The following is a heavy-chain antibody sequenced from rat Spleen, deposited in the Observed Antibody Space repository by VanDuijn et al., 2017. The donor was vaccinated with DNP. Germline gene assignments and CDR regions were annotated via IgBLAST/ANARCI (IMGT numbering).Heavy chain of an antibody. CDR1: GFTFNNYW. Sequence: EVQLVESGGGLVQPGRSLKLSCVASGFTFNNYWMTWVRQVPGKGLEWVASISTNGGNAYYRDSVKGRFTISRDNAKNSQYLQMDSLRSEDTATYYCARVQRGYYALDAWGQGTSVTVSS. CDR3: ARVQRGYYALDA. V-gene: IGHV5-31*01. CDR2: ISTNGGNA. J-gene: IGHJ4*01. D-gene: IGHD3-4*01.